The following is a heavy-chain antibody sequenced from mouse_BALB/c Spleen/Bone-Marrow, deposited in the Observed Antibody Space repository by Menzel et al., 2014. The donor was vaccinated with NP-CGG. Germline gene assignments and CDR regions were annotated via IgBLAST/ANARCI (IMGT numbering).Heavy chain of an antibody. CDR2: SRNRAKYYTT. J-gene: IGHJ3*01. Sequence: EVMLVESGGGLVQPGDSLRLSCATSGFTFSDFYMEWVRQPPGKRLEWIATSRNRAKYYTTEYSASVKGRFIVSRDTSQSVLYLQMNALRAEDTAIYYCARDVGYGNYFVYWGPGTLVTVSA. CDR1: GFTFSDFY. CDR3: ARDVGYGNYFVY. D-gene: IGHD2-10*02. V-gene: IGHV7-1*02.